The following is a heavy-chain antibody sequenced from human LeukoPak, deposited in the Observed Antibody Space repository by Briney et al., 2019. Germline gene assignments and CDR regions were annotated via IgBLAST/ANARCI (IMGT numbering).Heavy chain of an antibody. Sequence: SSVKVSCKASGGTFSSYAISWVRQAPGQGLGWMGGIIPIFGTANYAQKFQGRVTVTADESTSTAYMELSSLRSEDTAVYYCARAGGYCSGGSCYNYWGQGTLVTVSS. J-gene: IGHJ4*02. CDR3: ARAGGYCSGGSCYNY. CDR1: GGTFSSYA. V-gene: IGHV1-69*01. D-gene: IGHD2-15*01. CDR2: IIPIFGTA.